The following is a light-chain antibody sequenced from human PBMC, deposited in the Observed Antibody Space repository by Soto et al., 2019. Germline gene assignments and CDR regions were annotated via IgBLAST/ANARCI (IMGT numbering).Light chain of an antibody. J-gene: IGLJ2*01. CDR2: EVN. CDR3: ASYTSSSTSVI. V-gene: IGLV2-14*01. Sequence: QSALTQPASVSGSPGQSITISCTGTSSDVGGYKYVSWYQQHPDKAPKLIIFEVNNRPSGISSRFSGSKSGNMASLTISGLQAEDEADYYCASYTSSSTSVIFGRGTKVTVL. CDR1: SSDVGGYKY.